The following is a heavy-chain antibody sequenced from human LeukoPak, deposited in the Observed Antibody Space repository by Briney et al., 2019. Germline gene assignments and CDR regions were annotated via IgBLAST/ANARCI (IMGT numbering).Heavy chain of an antibody. CDR2: IIRSGSTR. D-gene: IGHD3-10*01. CDR3: ARVATMVRVPLDALDI. V-gene: IGHV3-48*03. J-gene: IGHJ3*02. Sequence: GGSLRLSCAISGFTFSACELTWVRQAPGKGLEWGSYIIRSGSTRYYADSVKGRFTISRDNAKNSLYLQMNSLRAEDTAVYYCARVATMVRVPLDALDIWGQGTMVSVSS. CDR1: GFTFSACE.